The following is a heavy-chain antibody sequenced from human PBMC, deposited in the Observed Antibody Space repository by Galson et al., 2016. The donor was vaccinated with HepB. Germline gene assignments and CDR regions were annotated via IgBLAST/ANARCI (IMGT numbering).Heavy chain of an antibody. CDR1: GFTFSSYA. V-gene: IGHV3-23*01. CDR2: ISGSGANT. CDR3: ARVGVGLDFDY. J-gene: IGHJ4*02. Sequence: SLRLSCAASGFTFSSYAMTWVRQAPGKGLEWVSGISGSGANTYYADSMKGRFTISRDNAKNSLYLQMNTLRAEDTAVYYCARVGVGLDFDYRSRGTLVTVSS.